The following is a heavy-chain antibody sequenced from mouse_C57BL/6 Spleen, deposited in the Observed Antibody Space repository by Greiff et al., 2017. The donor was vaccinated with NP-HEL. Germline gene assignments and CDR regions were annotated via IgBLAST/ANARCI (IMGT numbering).Heavy chain of an antibody. V-gene: IGHV1-80*01. D-gene: IGHD1-1*01. Sequence: VQLQQSGAELVKPGASVKISCKASGYAFSSYWMNWVKQRPGKGLEWIGQIYPGDGDTNYNGKFKGKATLTADKSSSTAYMQLSSLTSEDSAVYFCERWYYGSSIYYYAMDYWGKGTSVTVSS. CDR1: GYAFSSYW. CDR3: ERWYYGSSIYYYAMDY. CDR2: IYPGDGDT. J-gene: IGHJ4*01.